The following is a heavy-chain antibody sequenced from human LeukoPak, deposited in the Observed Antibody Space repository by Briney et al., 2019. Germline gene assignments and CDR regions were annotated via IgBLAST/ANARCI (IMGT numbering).Heavy chain of an antibody. CDR1: GFTFSSYA. CDR3: ARDPLAYCGGDCSPGY. D-gene: IGHD2-21*02. Sequence: GGSLRLSCAASGFTFSSYAMSWVRQAPGKGLEWVAVISYDGSNKYYADSVKGRFTISRDNSKNTLYLQMNSLRAEDTAVYYCARDPLAYCGGDCSPGYWGQGTLVTVSS. V-gene: IGHV3-30-3*01. J-gene: IGHJ4*02. CDR2: ISYDGSNK.